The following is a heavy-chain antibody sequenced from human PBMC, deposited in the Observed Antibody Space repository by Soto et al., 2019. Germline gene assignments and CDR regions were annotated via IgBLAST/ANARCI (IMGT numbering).Heavy chain of an antibody. J-gene: IGHJ6*02. Sequence: QLQLQESGPGLVKPSETLSLTCTVSGGSISSSRYSWVWIRQPPGKGLEWIGSISYSGSTHYNPSLKIRVTIFEDTSKTQFSLKLSSVTAADTAVYYCARTCGSYGAYGLDVWGQGTTVTVS. CDR2: ISYSGST. V-gene: IGHV4-39*01. CDR3: ARTCGSYGAYGLDV. CDR1: GGSISSSRYS. D-gene: IGHD1-26*01.